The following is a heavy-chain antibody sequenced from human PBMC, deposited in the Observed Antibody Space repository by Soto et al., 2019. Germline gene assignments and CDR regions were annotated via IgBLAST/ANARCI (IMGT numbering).Heavy chain of an antibody. CDR1: GYTFSSYG. J-gene: IGHJ6*02. CDR2: ISAYNGNT. CDR3: CRRKGAMDV. Sequence: QVQLVQSGAEVKKPGASVKVSCKTSGYTFSSYGISWVRQAPGQGLEWMGWISAYNGNTNYAQKFQGRATMTTDTSTSTAYMDLKSLRSDDTAIYYCCRRKGAMDVWGQGTTVTVSS. V-gene: IGHV1-18*01.